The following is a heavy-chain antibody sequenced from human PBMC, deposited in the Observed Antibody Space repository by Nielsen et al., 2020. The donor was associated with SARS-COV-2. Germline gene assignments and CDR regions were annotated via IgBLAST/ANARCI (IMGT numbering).Heavy chain of an antibody. CDR2: IQRKTDSRTT. CDR3: TTDGQLAFEY. D-gene: IGHD6-6*01. Sequence: GESLKISCEASGFTFSNSWMSWVRQAPGKGLEWVGRIQRKTDSRTTDYAAPVRGRFTISRDDSENTLYLQMSSLKTEDTAVYFCTTDGQLAFEYWGQGVLVTVSS. V-gene: IGHV3-15*01. J-gene: IGHJ4*02. CDR1: GFTFSNSW.